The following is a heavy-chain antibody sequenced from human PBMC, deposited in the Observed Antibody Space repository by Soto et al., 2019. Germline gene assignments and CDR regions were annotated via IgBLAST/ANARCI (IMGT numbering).Heavy chain of an antibody. J-gene: IGHJ5*01. D-gene: IGHD2-8*01. CDR3: RIDVVPMVAGCFDS. CDR1: GFTFSSYA. V-gene: IGHV3-23*01. Sequence: GGSLRLSCAASGFTFSSYAMSWVRQAPGKGLEWVSAISGSGGSTYYADSVKGQFTISRDNSKNTLYLQMNSLRAEDTAVYYWRIDVVPMVAGCFDSWGQGTLVTVSS. CDR2: ISGSGGST.